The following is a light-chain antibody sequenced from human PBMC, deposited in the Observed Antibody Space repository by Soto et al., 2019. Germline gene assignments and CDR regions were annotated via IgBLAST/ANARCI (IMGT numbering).Light chain of an antibody. CDR1: QSISRY. CDR2: AAS. V-gene: IGKV1-39*01. CDR3: QQNYRDTPWT. J-gene: IGKJ1*01. Sequence: DIQMTQSPSSLSASVGERVTITCRASQSISRYVNWYQQKPGKAPTLLISAASSLERGVQSRFSGGGSGTDFPITISSLQPKDFASYHCQQNYRDTPWTFGQGTKVEVK.